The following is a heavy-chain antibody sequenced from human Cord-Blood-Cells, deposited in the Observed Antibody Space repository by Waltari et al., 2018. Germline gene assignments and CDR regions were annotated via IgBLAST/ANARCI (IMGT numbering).Heavy chain of an antibody. CDR3: ARVKNYYGSGSYYNVYY. V-gene: IGHV1-8*01. D-gene: IGHD3-10*01. Sequence: QVQLMPSGAVAMNPGASVKVSCRSPGYSFTRSHINGVGWATEQGLEWMGWMNPNSGNTGYAQKFQGRVTMTRNTSTSTAYMELSSLRSVDTSVYYCARVKNYYGSGSYYNVYYWGQGTLVTVSS. CDR1: GYSFTRSH. CDR2: MNPNSGNT. J-gene: IGHJ4*02.